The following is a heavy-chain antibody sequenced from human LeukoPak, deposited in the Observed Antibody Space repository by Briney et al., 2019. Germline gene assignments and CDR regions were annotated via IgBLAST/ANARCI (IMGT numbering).Heavy chain of an antibody. CDR2: IYPGDSDT. CDR3: ARTKGLAYYDFWSGFPGYFDY. CDR1: GYSFTSYW. D-gene: IGHD3-3*01. Sequence: GESLKISCKGSGYSFTSYWIGWVRQMPGKGLEWMGIIYPGDSDTRYSPSFQGQVTISADKSISPAYLQWSSLKASDTAMYYCARTKGLAYYDFWSGFPGYFDYWGQGTLVTVSS. V-gene: IGHV5-51*01. J-gene: IGHJ4*02.